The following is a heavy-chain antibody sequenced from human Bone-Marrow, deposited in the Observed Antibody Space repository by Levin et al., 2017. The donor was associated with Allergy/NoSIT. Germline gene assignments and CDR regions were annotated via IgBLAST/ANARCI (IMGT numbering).Heavy chain of an antibody. V-gene: IGHV3-30*18. CDR2: ISYNGGGR. Sequence: SCAASGFTFSNYGMHWVRQAPGKGLEWVAVISYNGGGRYDADSVKGRFTISRDNSKNTLYLQMNSLRAEDTAVYYCAKEERQVWSHWYFDLWGRGTLVTVSS. CDR1: GFTFSNYG. D-gene: IGHD5-18*01. CDR3: AKEERQVWSHWYFDL. J-gene: IGHJ2*01.